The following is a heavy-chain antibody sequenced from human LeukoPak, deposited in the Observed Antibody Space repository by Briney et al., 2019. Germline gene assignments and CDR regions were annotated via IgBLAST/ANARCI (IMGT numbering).Heavy chain of an antibody. D-gene: IGHD3-22*01. CDR2: IKQDGSEK. Sequence: GGSLRLSCAASGFTFSSYWMSWVRQAPGKGLEWVANIKQDGSEKYYVDSVKGRFTISRDNAKNSLYLQMNSLRAEDTAVYYCAREGNYYDSSGYHYWGQGTLDTVSS. J-gene: IGHJ4*02. V-gene: IGHV3-7*01. CDR3: AREGNYYDSSGYHY. CDR1: GFTFSSYW.